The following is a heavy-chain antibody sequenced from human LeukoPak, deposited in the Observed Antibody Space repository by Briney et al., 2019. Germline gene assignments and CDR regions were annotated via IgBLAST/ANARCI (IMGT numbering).Heavy chain of an antibody. CDR3: AKAGDIVVVPAAHYFDY. J-gene: IGHJ4*02. V-gene: IGHV3-23*01. Sequence: GGSLRLSCAASGFTFSSYAMSWVRQAPGKGLEWVSAISGSGGSTYYADSVKGRFTISRDNSKNTLYLQMNSLRAEDTAVYYCAKAGDIVVVPAAHYFDYWGQGTLVTVFS. D-gene: IGHD2-2*01. CDR2: ISGSGGST. CDR1: GFTFSSYA.